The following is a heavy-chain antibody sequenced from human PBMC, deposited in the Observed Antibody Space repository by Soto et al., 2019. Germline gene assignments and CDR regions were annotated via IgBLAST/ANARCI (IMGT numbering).Heavy chain of an antibody. CDR1: GFTFSSYW. J-gene: IGHJ4*02. CDR2: IKQDGSEK. Sequence: EVQLVESGGGLVQPGGSLRLSCAASGFTFSSYWMSWVRQAPGKGLEWVANIKQDGSEKYYVDSVKGRFTISRDNAKNSLYLQMNSLRAEDTAVYYCARDSSSWSSKFDYWGQGTLVTVSS. D-gene: IGHD6-13*01. V-gene: IGHV3-7*01. CDR3: ARDSSSWSSKFDY.